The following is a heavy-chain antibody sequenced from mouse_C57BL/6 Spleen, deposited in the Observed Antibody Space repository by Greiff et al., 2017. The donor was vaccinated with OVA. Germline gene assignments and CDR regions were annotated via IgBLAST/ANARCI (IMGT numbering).Heavy chain of an antibody. CDR3: ARGDDPYYFDY. CDR1: GYSFTSYY. J-gene: IGHJ2*01. CDR2: IYPGSGNT. V-gene: IGHV1-66*01. Sequence: QVQLKQSGPELVKPGASVKISCKASGYSFTSYYIHWVKQRPGQGLEWIGWIYPGSGNTKYNEKFKGKATLTADTSSSTAYMQLSSLTSEDSAVYYCARGDDPYYFDYWGQGTTLTVSS.